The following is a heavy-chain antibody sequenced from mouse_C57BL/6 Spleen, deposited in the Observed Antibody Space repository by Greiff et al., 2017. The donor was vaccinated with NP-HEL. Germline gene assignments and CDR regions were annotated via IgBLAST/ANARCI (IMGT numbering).Heavy chain of an antibody. CDR3: RDYDYDRNFDY. Sequence: VQLKESGAELVRPGASVKLSCTASGFNIKDCYMHWVKQRPEQGLEWIGRIDPEDGDTEYAPKFQGKATMTADTSSNTAYLQLSSLTSEDTAVYYCRDYDYDRNFDYWGQGTTLTVSS. CDR2: IDPEDGDT. J-gene: IGHJ2*01. D-gene: IGHD2-4*01. CDR1: GFNIKDCY. V-gene: IGHV14-1*01.